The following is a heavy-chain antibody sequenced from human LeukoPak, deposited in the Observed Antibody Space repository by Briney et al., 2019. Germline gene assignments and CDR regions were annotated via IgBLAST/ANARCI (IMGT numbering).Heavy chain of an antibody. Sequence: GASVKVSCKASGYTFTSYGMSWVRQAPGQGLEWMGWISAYNGNTNYAQKLQGRVTMTTVTSTSTAYMELRSLRSHDTAVYYCARVRGGYCSSTSCYLGYWGQGTLVTVSS. CDR1: GYTFTSYG. V-gene: IGHV1-18*04. CDR3: ARVRGGYCSSTSCYLGY. CDR2: ISAYNGNT. D-gene: IGHD2-2*01. J-gene: IGHJ4*02.